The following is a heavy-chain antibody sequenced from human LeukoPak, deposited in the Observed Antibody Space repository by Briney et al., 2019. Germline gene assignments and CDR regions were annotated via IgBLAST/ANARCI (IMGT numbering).Heavy chain of an antibody. D-gene: IGHD6-13*01. CDR1: GFTLSNYA. J-gene: IGHJ3*02. CDR2: ISGSGGST. V-gene: IGHV3-23*01. CDR3: ARDPGISSSWYGGAFDI. Sequence: PGGSLRLSCAASGFTLSNYAMSWVRQAPGKGLEWVSSISGSGGSTHYPDSVKGRFTISRDNSKNTLILQMNSLRAEDTAVYYCARDPGISSSWYGGAFDIWGQGTMVTVSS.